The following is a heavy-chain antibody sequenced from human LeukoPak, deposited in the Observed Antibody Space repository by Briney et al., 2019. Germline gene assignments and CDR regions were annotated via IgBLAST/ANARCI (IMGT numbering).Heavy chain of an antibody. CDR1: GFTVSSDY. CDR2: TYSDGHT. CDR3: ARNRVIFGVVITYYFDY. J-gene: IGHJ4*02. V-gene: IGHV3-53*01. D-gene: IGHD3-3*01. Sequence: PGGSLRLSCAASGFTVSSDYMSWVRQAPGKGLEWVSITYSDGHTYYADSVKGRFTISRDNSMNTPYLQMNGLRAEDTAVYYCARNRVIFGVVITYYFDYRGQGTLVTVSS.